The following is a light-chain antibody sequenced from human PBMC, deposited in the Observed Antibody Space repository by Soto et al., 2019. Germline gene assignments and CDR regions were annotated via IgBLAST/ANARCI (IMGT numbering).Light chain of an antibody. J-gene: IGLJ1*01. CDR1: SSDIGRYNY. V-gene: IGLV2-14*03. CDR2: DVN. Sequence: QPASVSGSPGQSITVSCTGTSSDIGRYNYVSWYQQHPGKAPKLMIYDVNKRPSGVSNRFSGSKSANTASLTISGLQAEDEADYYCSSYTTSTSYVFGTGTKLTVL. CDR3: SSYTTSTSYV.